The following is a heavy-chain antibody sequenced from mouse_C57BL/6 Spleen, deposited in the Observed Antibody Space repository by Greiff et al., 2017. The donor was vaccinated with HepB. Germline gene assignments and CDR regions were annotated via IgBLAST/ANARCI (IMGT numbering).Heavy chain of an antibody. CDR3: ARDRYDYDPAWFAY. V-gene: IGHV3-6*01. J-gene: IGHJ3*01. Sequence: EVQLQESGPGLVKPSQSLSLTCSVTGYSITSGYYWNWIRQFPGNKLEWMGYISYDGSNNYNPSLKNRISITRDTSKNQFFLKLNSVTTEDTATYYCARDRYDYDPAWFAYWGQGTLVTVSA. D-gene: IGHD2-4*01. CDR1: GYSITSGYY. CDR2: ISYDGSN.